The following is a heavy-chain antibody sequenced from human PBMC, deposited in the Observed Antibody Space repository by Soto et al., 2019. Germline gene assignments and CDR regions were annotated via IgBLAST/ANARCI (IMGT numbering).Heavy chain of an antibody. CDR2: ISLYSDGT. CDR3: GRVVPRTEAGFGP. CDR1: GYTFSNYG. D-gene: IGHD2-2*01. V-gene: IGHV1-18*01. Sequence: QVQLVQSGGEVKRPGASVKVSCKTSGYTFSNYGITWVRQAPGPHLEWLGWISLYSDGTNYAQKFQGRVSMTGDTATTTASMELRIVRYDDTAVDCCGRVVPRTEAGFGPWGPGTLVTSS. J-gene: IGHJ5*02.